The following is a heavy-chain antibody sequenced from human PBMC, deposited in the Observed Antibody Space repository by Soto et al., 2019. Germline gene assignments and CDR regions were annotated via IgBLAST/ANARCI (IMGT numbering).Heavy chain of an antibody. CDR1: GYTFTSYD. D-gene: IGHD2-15*01. Sequence: ASVKVSCKASGYTFTSYDINWVGQATGQGLEWMGWMNPNSGNTGYAQKFQGRVTMTRNTSISTAYMELSSLRSEDTAVYYCARGADDIVVVYDAFDIWGQGTMVTVSS. V-gene: IGHV1-8*01. CDR3: ARGADDIVVVYDAFDI. CDR2: MNPNSGNT. J-gene: IGHJ3*02.